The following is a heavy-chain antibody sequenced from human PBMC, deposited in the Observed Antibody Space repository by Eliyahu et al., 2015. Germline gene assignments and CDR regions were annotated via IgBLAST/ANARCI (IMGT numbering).Heavy chain of an antibody. Sequence: QVQLQQWGAGLLKPSETLSLTCAVYGGSFRGYYWSWIRQPPGKGLEWIGEINHSGSTNYNPSLKSRVTISVDTSKNQFSLKLSSVTAADTAVYYCASDGFDYGGNDYYGMDVWGQGTTVTVSS. CDR3: ASDGFDYGGNDYYGMDV. D-gene: IGHD4-23*01. J-gene: IGHJ6*02. CDR1: GGSFRGYY. V-gene: IGHV4-34*01. CDR2: INHSGST.